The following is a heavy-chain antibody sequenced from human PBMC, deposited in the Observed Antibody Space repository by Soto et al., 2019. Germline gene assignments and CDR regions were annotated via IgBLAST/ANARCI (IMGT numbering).Heavy chain of an antibody. D-gene: IGHD1-1*01. CDR3: ARWEQPLFDY. V-gene: IGHV3-30*09. CDR1: GFSVSAYT. J-gene: IGHJ4*02. Sequence: GGSLRLSCAASGFSVSAYTVHWVRQAPGKGLEWVAVISSVGNHKYYTDSVKGRFAISRDISTNTVFLQMSSLGPEDTAVYYCARWEQPLFDYWGQGTLVTVSS. CDR2: ISSVGNHK.